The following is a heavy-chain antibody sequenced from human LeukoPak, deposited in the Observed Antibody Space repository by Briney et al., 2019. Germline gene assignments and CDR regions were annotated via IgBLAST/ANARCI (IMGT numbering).Heavy chain of an antibody. CDR2: ILSDGTNQ. Sequence: GGSLRLSCAASGFTFSHYGMHWVRQAPGKGLEWVAVILSDGTNQYYADSVKGRFTISRDESQKTVYLEMNSLRTEDTAMYYCARDAQRGFDYSNSLQYWGQGTLVTVSS. CDR3: ARDAQRGFDYSNSLQY. D-gene: IGHD4-11*01. V-gene: IGHV3-33*01. J-gene: IGHJ4*02. CDR1: GFTFSHYG.